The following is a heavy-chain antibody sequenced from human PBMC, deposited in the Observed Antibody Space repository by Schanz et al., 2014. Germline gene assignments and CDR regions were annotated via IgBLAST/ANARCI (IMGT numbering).Heavy chain of an antibody. Sequence: EVQLLESGGGLVQPGGSLRLSCEASGFSFSSYAMNWVRQAPGKGLEWVSYVSRSTPDIYYADSVKGRFTMSRDNAKNSVFLQMNSLRAEDTAVYYCVRDSFFAFDYWGQGTLVTVSS. V-gene: IGHV3-48*01. CDR2: VSRSTPDI. J-gene: IGHJ4*02. CDR1: GFSFSSYA. D-gene: IGHD3-3*01. CDR3: VRDSFFAFDY.